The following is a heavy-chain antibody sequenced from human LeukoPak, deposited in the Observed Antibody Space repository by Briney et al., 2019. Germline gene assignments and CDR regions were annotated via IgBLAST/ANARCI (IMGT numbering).Heavy chain of an antibody. Sequence: SETLSLTCTVSGYSISSGYYWGWIRQPPGKGLEWIGSIYHSGSTYYNPSLKSRVTISVDTSKNQFSLKLSSVTAADTAVYYCAREGWVTAIPYDYWGQGTLVTVSS. CDR1: GYSISSGYY. D-gene: IGHD2-21*02. CDR3: AREGWVTAIPYDY. V-gene: IGHV4-38-2*02. CDR2: IYHSGST. J-gene: IGHJ4*02.